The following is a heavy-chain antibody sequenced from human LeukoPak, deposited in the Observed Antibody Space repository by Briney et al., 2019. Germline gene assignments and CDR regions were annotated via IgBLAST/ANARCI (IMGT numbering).Heavy chain of an antibody. D-gene: IGHD3/OR15-3a*01. V-gene: IGHV4-39*01. CDR3: ARQTGSGLFILP. Sequence: SETLSLTCTVSGVSISSSNSYWGWIRQPPGKGLEWIGSIYYSGNTYYNASLKSQVSISIDTSKNQLSLRLTSVTAADTAVYYCARQTGSGLFILPGGQGTLVTVSS. CDR1: GVSISSSNSY. CDR2: IYYSGNT. J-gene: IGHJ4*02.